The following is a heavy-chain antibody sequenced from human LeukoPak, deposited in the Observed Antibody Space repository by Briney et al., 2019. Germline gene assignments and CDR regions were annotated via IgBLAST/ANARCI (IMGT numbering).Heavy chain of an antibody. D-gene: IGHD2-21*01. CDR3: ANGETPDY. J-gene: IGHJ4*02. Sequence: AGGSLRLSCAASGFAFSIYGMSWVRQAPGKGLEWVSAISGSGGSTYYADSVKGRFTISRDNSKNTLYLQMNSLRAEDTAVYYCANGETPDYWGQGTLVTVSS. V-gene: IGHV3-23*01. CDR2: ISGSGGST. CDR1: GFAFSIYG.